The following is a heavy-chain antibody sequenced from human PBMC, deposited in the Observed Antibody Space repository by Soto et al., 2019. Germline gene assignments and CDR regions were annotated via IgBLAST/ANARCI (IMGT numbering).Heavy chain of an antibody. J-gene: IGHJ5*02. D-gene: IGHD2-15*01. Sequence: SETLSLTCTVPGPSITTHYWSWIRHPPGKGLEWIGYISYSGSTDYNPSLKSQVTISFDASKNQISLQVRSATAADAAVYYCARDLKEYCSDGKCNWFDPWGQGTLVTVS. V-gene: IGHV4-59*11. CDR1: GPSITTHY. CDR2: ISYSGST. CDR3: ARDLKEYCSDGKCNWFDP.